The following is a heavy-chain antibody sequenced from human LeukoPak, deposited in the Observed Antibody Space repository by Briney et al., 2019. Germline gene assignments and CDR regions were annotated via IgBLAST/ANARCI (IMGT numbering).Heavy chain of an antibody. V-gene: IGHV4-34*01. J-gene: IGHJ4*02. Sequence: SETLSLTCAVYGGSFSGYYWSWIRQPPGKGLEWIGEINHSGSTSYNPSLKSRVTISVDTSKNQFSLKLSSVTAADTAVYYCARGSSWFPFDYWGQGTLVTVSS. CDR3: ARGSSWFPFDY. D-gene: IGHD6-13*01. CDR2: INHSGST. CDR1: GGSFSGYY.